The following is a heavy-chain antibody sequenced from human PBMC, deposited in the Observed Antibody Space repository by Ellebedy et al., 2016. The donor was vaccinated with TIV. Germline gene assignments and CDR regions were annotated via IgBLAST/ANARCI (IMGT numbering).Heavy chain of an antibody. CDR2: IYYSGST. Sequence: MPSETLSLTCTVSGGSISSSSYYWGWIRQPPGKGLECIGSIYYSGSTYYNPSLKSRVTISVDTSKNQFSLKLSSVTAADTAVYYCASLGDLDYWGQGNLVTVSS. J-gene: IGHJ4*02. V-gene: IGHV4-39*01. D-gene: IGHD3-16*01. CDR3: ASLGDLDY. CDR1: GGSISSSSYY.